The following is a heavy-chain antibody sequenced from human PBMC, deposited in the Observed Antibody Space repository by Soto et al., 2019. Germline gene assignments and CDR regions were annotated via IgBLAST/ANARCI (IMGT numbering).Heavy chain of an antibody. J-gene: IGHJ4*02. V-gene: IGHV3-23*01. CDR1: GFTSSNFG. Sequence: EVQLLESGGGLVQPGGSLRLSCTVSGFTSSNFGMSWVRQAPGKGLEWVSGISGSGDDTYYADSVKGRFTMSRDNSKNTLYLQMRSLRVDDTAGYYCTKAAEADWGQGTLVTVSS. CDR3: TKAAEAD. CDR2: ISGSGDDT.